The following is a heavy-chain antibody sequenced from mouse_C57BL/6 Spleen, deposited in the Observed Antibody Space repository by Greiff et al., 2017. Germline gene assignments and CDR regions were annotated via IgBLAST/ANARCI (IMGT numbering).Heavy chain of an antibody. CDR1: GYTFTDYN. V-gene: IGHV1-18*01. Sequence: VQLKQSGPELVKPGASVKIPCKASGYTFTDYNMDWVKQSHGKSLEWIGDINPNNGGTIYNQKFKGKATLTVDKSSSTAYMELRSLTSEDTAVYYCARRRNNCYYFDYWGQGTTLTVSS. CDR2: INPNNGGT. D-gene: IGHD1-3*01. CDR3: ARRRNNCYYFDY. J-gene: IGHJ2*01.